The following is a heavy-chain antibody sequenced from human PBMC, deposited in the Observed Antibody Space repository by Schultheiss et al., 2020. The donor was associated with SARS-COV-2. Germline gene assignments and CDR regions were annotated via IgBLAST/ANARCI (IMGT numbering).Heavy chain of an antibody. J-gene: IGHJ4*02. Sequence: SVKVSCKAYGGAFSDHVISWVRQAPGQGLEWMGGIIPMFDKAKYSQKFQGRVTITSDESTSTVYLELSSLRSEDTAVYYCATYGAYVGCFDLWGQGTLVTVSS. CDR3: ATYGAYVGCFDL. D-gene: IGHD4-17*01. CDR1: GGAFSDHV. CDR2: IIPMFDKA. V-gene: IGHV1-69*13.